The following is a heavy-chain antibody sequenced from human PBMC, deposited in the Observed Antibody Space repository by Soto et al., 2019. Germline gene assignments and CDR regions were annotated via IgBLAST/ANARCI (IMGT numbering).Heavy chain of an antibody. V-gene: IGHV4-4*02. CDR1: GGSFTSNNW. CDR3: ASRDPGTSVDY. Sequence: QVQLQESGPGLVKPSGTLSLTCAVSGGSFTSNNWWTWVRQPPGQGLEGIGEIYRTGSNNYNPSLKSRVTISLDKSENQFSLKVTSLTAADTAVYYCASRDPGTSVDYWGQGTLVTVSS. D-gene: IGHD1-7*01. J-gene: IGHJ4*02. CDR2: IYRTGSN.